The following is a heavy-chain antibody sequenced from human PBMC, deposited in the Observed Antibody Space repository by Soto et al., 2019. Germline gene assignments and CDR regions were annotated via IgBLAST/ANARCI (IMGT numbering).Heavy chain of an antibody. D-gene: IGHD2-15*01. J-gene: IGHJ5*02. CDR3: ARDRSPGGENWLDP. Sequence: QVQLQESGPGLVKPSGTLSLTCGISGDAITSNTWWVWFRQPPGKGLEWIGEIYHSGRTNYTPSLKTRVTISMDKSKNPFSLKLTSVTAADTAIYYCARDRSPGGENWLDPWGQGRLVTVSS. V-gene: IGHV4-4*02. CDR2: IYHSGRT. CDR1: GDAITSNTW.